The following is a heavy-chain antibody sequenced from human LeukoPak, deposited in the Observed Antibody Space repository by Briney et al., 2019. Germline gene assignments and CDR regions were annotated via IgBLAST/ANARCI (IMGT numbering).Heavy chain of an antibody. CDR1: GFTFSSYG. CDR3: AKGLKAARGYYFDY. D-gene: IGHD6-6*01. CDR2: IRYDGSNK. V-gene: IGHV3-30*02. Sequence: GGSLRLSCAASGFTFSSYGMHWVRQAPGKGLEWVAFIRYDGSNKYYADSVKGRFTISRDNSKNTLYLQMNSLRAEDTAVYYCAKGLKAARGYYFDYWGQGTLVTVSS. J-gene: IGHJ4*02.